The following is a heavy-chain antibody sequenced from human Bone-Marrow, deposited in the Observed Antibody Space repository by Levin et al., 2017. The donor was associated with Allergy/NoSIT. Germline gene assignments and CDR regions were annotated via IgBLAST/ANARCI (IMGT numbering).Heavy chain of an antibody. CDR3: AREGQSLVRGANDY. CDR2: ISPTSNTI. CDR1: GFTFGDSY. Sequence: GESLKISCAASGFTFGDSYMTWIRQSPGKGLEWISYISPTSNTIYYADSVRGRFTISRDNADKSLHLQMDSLRVEDTGLYYCAREGQSLVRGANDYWGQGILVTVSS. D-gene: IGHD2-8*02. V-gene: IGHV3-11*01. J-gene: IGHJ4*02.